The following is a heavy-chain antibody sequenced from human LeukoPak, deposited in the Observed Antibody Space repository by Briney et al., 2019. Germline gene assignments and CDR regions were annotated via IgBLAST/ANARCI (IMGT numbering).Heavy chain of an antibody. CDR2: FDNSGST. CDR3: ARGLFQWPARIDY. Sequence: PSETLSLTCTVSGGSISSYYWSWIRQPPGKGLEWIGFFDNSGSTNYNPSLKSRVTISVDTSKNQVSLKLNSVTAADTAVYYCARGLFQWPARIDYWGRGTLVTVSS. V-gene: IGHV4-4*08. D-gene: IGHD6-19*01. CDR1: GGSISSYY. J-gene: IGHJ4*02.